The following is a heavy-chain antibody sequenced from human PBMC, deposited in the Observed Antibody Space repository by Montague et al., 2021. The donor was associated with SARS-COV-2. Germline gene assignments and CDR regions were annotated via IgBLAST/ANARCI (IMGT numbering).Heavy chain of an antibody. V-gene: IGHV4-59*01. CDR2: IYSSGST. J-gene: IGHJ4*02. D-gene: IGHD5-18*01. CDR1: GGSISSYY. CDR3: ARGNTWEGYSYGFDY. Sequence: SETLSLTCTVSGGSISSYYWSWIRQPPGKGLEWIGYIYSSGSTNXNPSLKSRVTISVDTSKNQFSLKLSSVTAADTAVYYCARGNTWEGYSYGFDYWGQGTLVTVSS.